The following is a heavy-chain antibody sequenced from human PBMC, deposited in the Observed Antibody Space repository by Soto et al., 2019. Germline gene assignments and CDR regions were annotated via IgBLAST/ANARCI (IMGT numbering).Heavy chain of an antibody. Sequence: QLRLQESGPGLVKPSETLSLTCTVSGGSISSSSYYWGWIRQPPGKGLEWIGSIYYSGSTYYNPSLKSRVTISVDTSKNQFSLKLSSVTAADTAVYYCARHGGVSDYWGQGTLVTVSS. CDR1: GGSISSSSYY. CDR2: IYYSGST. CDR3: ARHGGVSDY. D-gene: IGHD2-8*01. V-gene: IGHV4-39*01. J-gene: IGHJ4*02.